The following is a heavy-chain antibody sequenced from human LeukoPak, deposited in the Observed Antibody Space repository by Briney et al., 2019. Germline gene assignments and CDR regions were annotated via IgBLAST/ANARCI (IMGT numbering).Heavy chain of an antibody. D-gene: IGHD1-7*01. J-gene: IGHJ6*03. V-gene: IGHV3-23*01. CDR1: GFTFSSYG. CDR3: AKRRGLELLYYYYMDV. CDR2: ISGSGGST. Sequence: PGGSLRLSCAASGFTFSSYGMSWVRQAPGKGLEWVSAISGSGGSTYYADSVKGRFTISRDTSKNTLYLQMNSLRAEDTAVYYCAKRRGLELLYYYYMDVWGKGTTVTVSS.